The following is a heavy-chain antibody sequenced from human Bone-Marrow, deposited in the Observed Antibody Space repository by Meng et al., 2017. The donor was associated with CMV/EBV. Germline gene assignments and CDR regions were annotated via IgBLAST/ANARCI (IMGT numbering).Heavy chain of an antibody. V-gene: IGHV1-24*01. CDR1: GYTLTQLS. J-gene: IGHJ6*02. Sequence: ASVKVSCKVSGYTLTQLSMHWVRQAPGKGLEWMGGFDPEDGETIYAQKFQGRVTMTEDTSTDTAYMELRSLRSEDTAVYYCATVGGNHIVVVPAAIDDYGMDVWGQGTTVTVSS. D-gene: IGHD2-2*02. CDR2: FDPEDGET. CDR3: ATVGGNHIVVVPAAIDDYGMDV.